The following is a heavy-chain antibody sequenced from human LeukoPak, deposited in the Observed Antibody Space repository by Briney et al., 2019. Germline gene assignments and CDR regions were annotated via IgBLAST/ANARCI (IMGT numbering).Heavy chain of an antibody. D-gene: IGHD3-22*01. Sequence: GGSLRLSCAASGFTFSSYAMSSVRQAPGKGLEWVSASSRSGGSTYYADSVKGRFTISRDNSKNTLYLQMNGLRAGDTAVYYCAISVRPASSAYYYSFDHWGQGTLVTVSS. CDR3: AISVRPASSAYYYSFDH. CDR1: GFTFSSYA. J-gene: IGHJ4*02. CDR2: SSRSGGST. V-gene: IGHV3-23*01.